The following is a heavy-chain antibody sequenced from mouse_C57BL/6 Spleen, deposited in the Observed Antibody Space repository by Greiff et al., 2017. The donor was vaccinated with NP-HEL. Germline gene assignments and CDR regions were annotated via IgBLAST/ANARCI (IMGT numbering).Heavy chain of an antibody. D-gene: IGHD1-1*01. Sequence: QVHVKQPGAELVKPGASVKMSCKASGYTFTSYWITWVKQRPGQGLEWIGDIYPGSGSTNYNEKFKSKATLTVDTSSSTAYMQLSSLTSEDSAVYYCARDYYGSSKAWFAYWGQGTLVTVSA. J-gene: IGHJ3*01. CDR3: ARDYYGSSKAWFAY. CDR2: IYPGSGST. CDR1: GYTFTSYW. V-gene: IGHV1-55*01.